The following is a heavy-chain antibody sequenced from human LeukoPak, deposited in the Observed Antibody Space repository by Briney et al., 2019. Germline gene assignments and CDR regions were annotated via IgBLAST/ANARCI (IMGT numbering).Heavy chain of an antibody. CDR1: EFSFSNFW. CDR2: IRYDGSNK. V-gene: IGHV3-30*02. J-gene: IGHJ4*02. Sequence: PGGSLRLSCSASEFSFSNFWMSWVRQAPGKGLEWVAFIRYDGSNKYYADSVKGRFTISRDNSKNTLYLQMNSLRAEDTAVYYCAKDTLADYWGQGTLVTVSS. CDR3: AKDTLADY.